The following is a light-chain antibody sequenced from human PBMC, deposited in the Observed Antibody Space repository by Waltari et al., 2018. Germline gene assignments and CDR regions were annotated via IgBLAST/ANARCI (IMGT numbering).Light chain of an antibody. V-gene: IGLV2-11*01. CDR3: CSYAGRYTSV. J-gene: IGLJ2*01. Sequence: QSALTQPRSVSGSPGQSVTLSCTGTNSDVGPYNYVPWYQQRPAKAPKLVIYDVDKRPAEVPARFSGSKAGNTASLTISGLQADDEADYYCCSYAGRYTSVFGGGTKVTVL. CDR1: NSDVGPYNY. CDR2: DVD.